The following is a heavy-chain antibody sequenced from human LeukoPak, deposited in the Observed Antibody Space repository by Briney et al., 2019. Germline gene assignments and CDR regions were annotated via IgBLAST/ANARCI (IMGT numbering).Heavy chain of an antibody. CDR1: GFTFTSSA. CDR3: ARVGNYCSGGSCYDFDY. J-gene: IGHJ4*02. Sequence: ASVKVSCKASGFTFTSSAMQWVRQARGQRLEWIGWISAYNGNTNYAQKLQGRVTMTTDTSTSTAYMELRSLRSDDTAVYYCARVGNYCSGGSCYDFDYWGQGTLVTVSS. CDR2: ISAYNGNT. D-gene: IGHD2-15*01. V-gene: IGHV1-18*01.